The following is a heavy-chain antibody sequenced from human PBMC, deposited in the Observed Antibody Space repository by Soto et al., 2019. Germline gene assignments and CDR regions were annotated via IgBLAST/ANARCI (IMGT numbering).Heavy chain of an antibody. CDR3: AKDPNGDFVGAFDF. D-gene: IGHD4-17*01. CDR2: INVNGGDI. Sequence: GGSLRLSCAASGFSFSSYGMIWVRQAPGKGLEWVSAINVNGGDIYYADSVKGRFTISRDNSKNTLYLHMNSLRAEDTALYYCAKDPNGDFVGAFDFWGQGTMVTVSS. J-gene: IGHJ3*01. V-gene: IGHV3-23*01. CDR1: GFSFSSYG.